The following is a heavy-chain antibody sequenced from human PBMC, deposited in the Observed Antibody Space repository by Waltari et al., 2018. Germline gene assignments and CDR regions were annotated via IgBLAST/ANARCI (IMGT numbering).Heavy chain of an antibody. D-gene: IGHD1-26*01. J-gene: IGHJ4*02. CDR2: IYTSGST. V-gene: IGHV4-61*09. CDR1: GGSISSGSYY. CDR3: ARERAYSGSYYRYFDY. Sequence: QVQLQESGPGLVKPSQTLSLTCTVSGGSISSGSYYWSWIRQPAGKGLEWIGYIYTSGSTNSNPPLKSRVTISVDTSKNQFSLKLSSVTAADTAVYYCARERAYSGSYYRYFDYWGQGTLVTVSS.